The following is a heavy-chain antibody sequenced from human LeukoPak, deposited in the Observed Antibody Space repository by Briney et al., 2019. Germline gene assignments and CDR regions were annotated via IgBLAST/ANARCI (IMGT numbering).Heavy chain of an antibody. CDR2: ISGSGDRT. D-gene: IGHD2-15*01. CDR3: AKDATPYY. Sequence: GGSLRLSCAASGFTFSSYAMTWVRQAPGKGLEWLSTISGSGDRTFYADSVKGRFTISRDNSKDTVYLQMNRLRAEDTAVYYCAKDATPYYWGQGTLVTVSS. CDR1: GFTFSSYA. V-gene: IGHV3-23*01. J-gene: IGHJ4*02.